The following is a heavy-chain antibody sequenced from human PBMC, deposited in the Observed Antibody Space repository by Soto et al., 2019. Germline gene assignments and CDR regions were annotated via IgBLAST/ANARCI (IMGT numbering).Heavy chain of an antibody. CDR2: INHSGST. J-gene: IGHJ6*02. V-gene: IGHV4-34*01. Sequence: SETLSLTCTVYGGSFSGYYWSWIRQPPGKGLEWIGEINHSGSTNYNPSLKSRVTISVDTSKNQFSLKLSSVTAADTAVYYCARGKQWPVRHGGMDVWGQGTTVTVSS. CDR1: GGSFSGYY. D-gene: IGHD6-19*01. CDR3: ARGKQWPVRHGGMDV.